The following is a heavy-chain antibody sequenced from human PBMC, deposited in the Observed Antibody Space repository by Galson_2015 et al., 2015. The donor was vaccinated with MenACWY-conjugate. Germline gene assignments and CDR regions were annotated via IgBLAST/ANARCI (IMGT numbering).Heavy chain of an antibody. J-gene: IGHJ6*02. CDR2: IKKDGSEK. Sequence: SLRLSCAASGFTFRNYWMTWVRQAPGKGLEWVASIKKDGSEKYYVDSVKGRFTISRDNAKNSLYLEMNSLRVEDTAVYSCARGRYGMDVWGQGTTATASS. V-gene: IGHV3-7*03. CDR1: GFTFRNYW. CDR3: ARGRYGMDV.